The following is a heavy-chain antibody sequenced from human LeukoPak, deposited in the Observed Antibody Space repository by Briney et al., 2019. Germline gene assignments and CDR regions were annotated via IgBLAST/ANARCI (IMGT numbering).Heavy chain of an antibody. V-gene: IGHV5-51*01. D-gene: IGHD6-19*01. CDR3: ARGDNSGWYFFDY. CDR2: IYPGDSDT. Sequence: PGESLKISCKAPGYSFTDHWIGWVRQMPGKGLEWMGIIYPGDSDTRYSPSFQGQVTISADKSISTAYLQWSTLQAPDTAMYYCARGDNSGWYFFDYWGQGTLVTVSS. J-gene: IGHJ4*02. CDR1: GYSFTDHW.